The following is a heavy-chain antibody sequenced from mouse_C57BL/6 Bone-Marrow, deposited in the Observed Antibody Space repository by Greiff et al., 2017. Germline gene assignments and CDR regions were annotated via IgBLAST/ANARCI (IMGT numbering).Heavy chain of an antibody. J-gene: IGHJ2*01. CDR2: IYPGDGDT. V-gene: IGHV1-82*01. Sequence: QVQLQQSGPELVKPGASVKLSCKASGYAFSSSWMNWVKQRPGKGLEWIGRIYPGDGDTNYNGKFKGKATLTAAKSSSTAYMQLSILTSEDSAVYFCARPIYYGNYFGDYWGQGTTLTVSS. CDR1: GYAFSSSW. CDR3: ARPIYYGNYFGDY. D-gene: IGHD2-1*01.